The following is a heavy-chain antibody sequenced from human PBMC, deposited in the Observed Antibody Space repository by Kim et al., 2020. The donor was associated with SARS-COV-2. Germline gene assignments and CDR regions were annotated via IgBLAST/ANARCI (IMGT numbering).Heavy chain of an antibody. V-gene: IGHV3-30*18. CDR3: AKDGGYSGSYLGWVEP. Sequence: GGSLRLSCEASGFTFSDSGIHWVRQAPGKGLEWLGVISDDGSRRFYADSARGRFTISRDNSKDTLYLDLDSLQIDDTAVYYCAKDGGYSGSYLGWVEPWG. D-gene: IGHD1-26*01. CDR2: ISDDGSRR. CDR1: GFTFSDSG. J-gene: IGHJ5*02.